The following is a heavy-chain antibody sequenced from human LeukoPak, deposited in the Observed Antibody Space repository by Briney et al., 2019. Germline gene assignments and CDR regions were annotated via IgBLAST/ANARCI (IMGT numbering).Heavy chain of an antibody. CDR2: ISSSSIIR. Sequence: GGSLRLSCAASGFTFSDYQMSWVRQAPGKGLECVSYISSSSIIRYYTDSVRGRFTISRDNAKQSLYLQMDNLRAEDTAVYYCARVSYDASGVIGLMYVWGQGTTVTVSS. CDR3: ARVSYDASGVIGLMYV. V-gene: IGHV3-11*01. D-gene: IGHD3-22*01. J-gene: IGHJ6*02. CDR1: GFTFSDYQ.